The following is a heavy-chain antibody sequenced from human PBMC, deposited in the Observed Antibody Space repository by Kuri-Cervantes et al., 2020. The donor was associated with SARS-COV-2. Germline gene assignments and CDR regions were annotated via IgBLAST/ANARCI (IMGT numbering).Heavy chain of an antibody. J-gene: IGHJ2*01. CDR3: AREASTDCSGGSCYYKFDWYSDL. Sequence: SVKVSCKASGGTFSSYAISWVRQAPGQGLEWMGGIIPIFGTANYAQKFQGRVTITADESTSTAYMELSSLRSEDTAVYYCAREASTDCSGGSCYYKFDWYSDLWGRGTLVTVSS. CDR1: GGTFSSYA. V-gene: IGHV1-69*13. CDR2: IIPIFGTA. D-gene: IGHD2-15*01.